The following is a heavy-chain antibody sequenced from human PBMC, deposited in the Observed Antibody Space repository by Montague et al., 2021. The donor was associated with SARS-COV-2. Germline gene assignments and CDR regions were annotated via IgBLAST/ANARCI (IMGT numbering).Heavy chain of an antibody. Sequence: SETLSLTCTVAGGSISSYYWSWIRQPPGKGREWIGYIFNSGSTNYNPSLKSRVTISVDTSKNQLSLRLRSVTAADTAVYYCVRVGVSNWYSFFDYWGQGTLVTVSS. CDR3: VRVGVSNWYSFFDY. CDR2: IFNSGST. V-gene: IGHV4-59*01. D-gene: IGHD6-13*01. CDR1: GGSISSYY. J-gene: IGHJ4*02.